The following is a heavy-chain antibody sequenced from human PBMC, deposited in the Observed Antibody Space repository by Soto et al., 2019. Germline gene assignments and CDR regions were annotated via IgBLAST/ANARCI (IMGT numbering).Heavy chain of an antibody. V-gene: IGHV4-34*01. D-gene: IGHD3-10*01. J-gene: IGHJ6*02. CDR1: GGSISGYY. CDR3: ARGVITMVRGVIIIGPSYYYYGTDV. Sequence: PSETLSLTCAVYGGSISGYYWSWIRQPPGKGLEWIGEINHSGSTNYNPSLKTRVTISVETSKNKFSMQLSSVTAADTAVYYCARGVITMVRGVIIIGPSYYYYGTDVWGQGTTVKVSS. CDR2: INHSGST.